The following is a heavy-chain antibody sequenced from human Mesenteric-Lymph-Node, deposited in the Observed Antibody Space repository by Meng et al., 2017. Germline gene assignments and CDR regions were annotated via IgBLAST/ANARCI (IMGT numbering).Heavy chain of an antibody. V-gene: IGHV1-46*01. CDR1: GYTFTSYY. CDR2: INPSGGST. D-gene: IGHD2-15*01. CDR3: ARAFCSGGSCYGHFDY. J-gene: IGHJ4*02. Sequence: ASVKVSCKASGYTFTSYYMHWVRQAPGQGLEWMGIINPSGGSTSYAQKFQGRVTMTRDTSTSTVYMELSSLRSEDTAVYYCARAFCSGGSCYGHFDYWGQGTRVTVSS.